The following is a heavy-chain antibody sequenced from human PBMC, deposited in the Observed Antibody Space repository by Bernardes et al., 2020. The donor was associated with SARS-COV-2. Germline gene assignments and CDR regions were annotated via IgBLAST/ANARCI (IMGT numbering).Heavy chain of an antibody. V-gene: IGHV4-59*01. J-gene: IGHJ4*02. D-gene: IGHD3-9*01. CDR1: GGSISSYY. CDR3: AREGARNYDILTGYTRPYYLDD. CDR2: IYYSGST. Sequence: SETLSLTCTVSGGSISSYYWSWIRQPPGKGLEWIGYIYYSGSTNYNPSLKSRVTISVDTSKNQFSLKLSSVTAADTAVYYCAREGARNYDILTGYTRPYYLDDGGQGTLVTVSS.